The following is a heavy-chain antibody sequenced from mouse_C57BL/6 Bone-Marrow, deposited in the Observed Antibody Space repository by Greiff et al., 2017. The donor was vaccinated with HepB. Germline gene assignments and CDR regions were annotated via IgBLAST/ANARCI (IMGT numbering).Heavy chain of an antibody. V-gene: IGHV3-6*01. CDR2: ISYDGSN. D-gene: IGHD2-4*01. J-gene: IGHJ3*01. Sequence: EVQLQQSGPGLVKPSQSLSLTCSVTGYSITSGYYWNWIRQFPGNKLEWMGYISYDGSNNYNPSLKNRISITRDTSKNQFFLKLNSVTTEDTATYYCARAGDYGEFAYWGQGTLVTVSA. CDR3: ARAGDYGEFAY. CDR1: GYSITSGYY.